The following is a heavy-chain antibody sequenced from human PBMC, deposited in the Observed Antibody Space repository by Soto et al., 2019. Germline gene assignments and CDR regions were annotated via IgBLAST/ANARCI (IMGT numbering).Heavy chain of an antibody. CDR3: GRGGAARDYYYGMDV. Sequence: ASVKVSCKASGYTFTSYGISWVRQAPGQGLEWMGWISAYNGNTNYAQKLQGSVTMTTDTSTSTAYMELRSLRSDDTAVYCGGRGGAARDYYYGMDVWGQGTTVTVSS. D-gene: IGHD1-26*01. CDR2: ISAYNGNT. V-gene: IGHV1-18*01. J-gene: IGHJ6*02. CDR1: GYTFTSYG.